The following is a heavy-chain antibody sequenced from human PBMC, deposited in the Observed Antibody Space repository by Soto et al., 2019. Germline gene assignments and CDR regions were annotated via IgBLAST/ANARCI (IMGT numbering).Heavy chain of an antibody. Sequence: SETLSLTCTVSGGSISSGGYYWSWIRQHPGKGLEWIGCIYYSGSTYYNPSLKSRVTISVDTSKNQFSLKLSSVTAADTAVYYCARLYYYDSSGRADHAFDIWGQGTMVTVSS. CDR2: IYYSGST. CDR3: ARLYYYDSSGRADHAFDI. CDR1: GGSISSGGYY. V-gene: IGHV4-31*03. J-gene: IGHJ3*02. D-gene: IGHD3-22*01.